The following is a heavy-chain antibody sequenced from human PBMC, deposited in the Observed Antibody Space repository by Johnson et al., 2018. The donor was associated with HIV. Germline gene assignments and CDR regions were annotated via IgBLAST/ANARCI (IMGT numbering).Heavy chain of an antibody. CDR3: AIIPPGGAGKGADAFDI. CDR1: GFTVSSNH. Sequence: MQLVESGGGLIQPGGSLRLSCAASGFTVSSNHMRWVRQAPGKGLEWVSVIYSGGSTYYADSVKGRFTISRDNSKNSLYLQMNSLRAEDTAVYYCAIIPPGGAGKGADAFDIWGQGTMVTVSS. D-gene: IGHD1-26*01. CDR2: IYSGGST. V-gene: IGHV3-53*01. J-gene: IGHJ3*02.